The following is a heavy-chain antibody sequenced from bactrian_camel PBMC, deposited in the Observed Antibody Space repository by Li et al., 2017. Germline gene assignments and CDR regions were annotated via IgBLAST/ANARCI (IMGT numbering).Heavy chain of an antibody. V-gene: IGHV3S53*01. CDR2: ISSRGVT. J-gene: IGHJ7*01. Sequence: QLVESGGGLVQPGGSLRLSCAASGYIFISCEMGWYRQAPEKEREWVSKISSRGVTTYKDSVKDRFTISQDNGKKTLFLQMNSLQTEDTGTYYCSATCGGLVPPDRPVTPWGKGTQVTVS. CDR1: GYIFISCE. D-gene: IGHD7*01.